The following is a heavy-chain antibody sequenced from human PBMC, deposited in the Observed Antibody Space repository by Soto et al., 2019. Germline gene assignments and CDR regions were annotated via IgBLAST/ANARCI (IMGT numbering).Heavy chain of an antibody. CDR1: GYTFQTYD. Sequence: ASVKVSCKASGYTFQTYDIVWVRQAAGQGLEWMGWVSPNSGGTVYAQKFQGRVTMTRDTSMSTAYMQLSSLRSDDTALYYCATPQYQQHLANRGHGTPVTVSS. D-gene: IGHD4-4*01. CDR3: ATPQYQQHLAN. J-gene: IGHJ4*01. V-gene: IGHV1-8*02. CDR2: VSPNSGGT.